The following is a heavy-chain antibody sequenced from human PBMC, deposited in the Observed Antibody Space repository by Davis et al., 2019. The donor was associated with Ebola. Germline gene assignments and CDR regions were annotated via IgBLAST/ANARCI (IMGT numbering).Heavy chain of an antibody. J-gene: IGHJ5*02. D-gene: IGHD2-2*01. V-gene: IGHV1-8*01. CDR2: MNPNSGNT. CDR3: ARGRRLGVLRWFDP. Sequence: AASVKVSCKASGYTFTSYDINWVRQATGQGLEWMGWMNPNSGNTGYAQKFQGRVAMTRNTSISTAYMELSSLRSEDTAVYYCARGRRLGVLRWFDPWGQGTLVTVSS. CDR1: GYTFTSYD.